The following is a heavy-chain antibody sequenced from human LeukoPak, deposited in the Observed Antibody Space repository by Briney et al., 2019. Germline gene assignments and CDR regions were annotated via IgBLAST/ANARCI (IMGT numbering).Heavy chain of an antibody. CDR3: AKYFYADYNYGIDV. CDR2: LTGSGGGT. CDR1: GLTFSNSA. D-gene: IGHD3-3*01. J-gene: IGHJ6*02. V-gene: IGHV3-23*01. Sequence: GGSLRLSCAASGLTFSNSAMSWVRQAPGKGLEWVSALTGSGGGTYYADSVKGRFTISRDNSKNTMYLQMNSLREEDTAVYYCAKYFYADYNYGIDVWGQGTTVTVS.